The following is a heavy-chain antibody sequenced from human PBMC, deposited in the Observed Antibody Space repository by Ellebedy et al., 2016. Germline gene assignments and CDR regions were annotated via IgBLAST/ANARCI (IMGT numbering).Heavy chain of an antibody. CDR2: INPNSGGT. CDR3: ARARAHSSSSVAFDI. D-gene: IGHD6-6*01. Sequence: ASVKVSXXASGYTFTGYYMHWVRQAPGQGLEWMGWINPNSGGTNYAQKFQGRVTMTRDTSISTAYMELSRLRSDDTAVYYCARARAHSSSSVAFDIWGQGTMVTVSS. V-gene: IGHV1-2*02. CDR1: GYTFTGYY. J-gene: IGHJ3*02.